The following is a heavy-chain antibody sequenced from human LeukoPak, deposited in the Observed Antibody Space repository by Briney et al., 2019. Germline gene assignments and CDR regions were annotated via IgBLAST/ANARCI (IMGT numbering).Heavy chain of an antibody. CDR2: INHSGST. D-gene: IGHD2-2*01. Sequence: SETLSLTCAVYSGSFSGYYWSWIRQPPGKGLEWIGEINHSGSTNYNPSLKSRVTISVDTSKNQFSLKLSSVTAADTAVYYCARVEDIVVVPAARSGFDYWGQGTLVTVSS. V-gene: IGHV4-34*01. J-gene: IGHJ4*02. CDR3: ARVEDIVVVPAARSGFDY. CDR1: SGSFSGYY.